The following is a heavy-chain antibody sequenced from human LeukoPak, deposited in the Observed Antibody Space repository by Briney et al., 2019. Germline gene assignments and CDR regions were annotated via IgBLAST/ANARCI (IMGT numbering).Heavy chain of an antibody. CDR1: GFTFSSHW. Sequence: GGSLRLSCAASGFTFSSHWMSWVRQAPGKGLEWVANIKQDGSEKYYVDSVKSRFTISRDNAKSSLFLQMNSLRAEDTAVYYCATSRSFDYWGQGTLVTVSS. V-gene: IGHV3-7*03. J-gene: IGHJ4*02. CDR3: ATSRSFDY. CDR2: IKQDGSEK.